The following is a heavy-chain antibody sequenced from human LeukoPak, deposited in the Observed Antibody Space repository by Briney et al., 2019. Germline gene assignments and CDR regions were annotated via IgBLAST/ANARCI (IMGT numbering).Heavy chain of an antibody. Sequence: SQTLSLTCAVSGGSISSGGYSWSWLRQPPGKGLEWIGYIYHSGSTYYNPSLKSRVTISVDRSKNQFSLKLSSVTAADTAVYYCARGGGHYDSSGYYYNFDYWGQGTLVTVSS. CDR2: IYHSGST. CDR1: GGSISSGGYS. J-gene: IGHJ4*02. V-gene: IGHV4-30-2*01. CDR3: ARGGGHYDSSGYYYNFDY. D-gene: IGHD3-22*01.